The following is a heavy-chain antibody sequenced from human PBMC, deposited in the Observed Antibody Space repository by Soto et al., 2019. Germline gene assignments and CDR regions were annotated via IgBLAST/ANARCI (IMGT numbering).Heavy chain of an antibody. J-gene: IGHJ4*02. CDR2: ISYDGSNK. D-gene: IGHD3-10*01. Sequence: QVQLVESGGGVVQPGRSLRLSCAASGFTFSSYGMHWVRQAPGKGLEWVAVISYDGSNKYYADSVKGRFTISRDNSKNTLYLQMNSLRAEVTAVYYCAKGDVLLWFGESTFDCWGQGTLVTVSS. CDR3: AKGDVLLWFGESTFDC. CDR1: GFTFSSYG. V-gene: IGHV3-30*18.